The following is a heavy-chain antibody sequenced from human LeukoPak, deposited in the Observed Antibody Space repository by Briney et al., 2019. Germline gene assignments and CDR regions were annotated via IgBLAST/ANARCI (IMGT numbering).Heavy chain of an antibody. Sequence: PGRSLRLSCAASGFTFSSYGMHWVRQAPGKGLEWVSVIYSGGRTYYADSVKGRFTISRDNSKNTLYLQMNSLRAEDTAVYYCARYGSGSLYFDFWGQGTLVTVSS. CDR1: GFTFSSYG. J-gene: IGHJ4*02. CDR3: ARYGSGSLYFDF. D-gene: IGHD3-10*01. CDR2: IYSGGRT. V-gene: IGHV3-NL1*01.